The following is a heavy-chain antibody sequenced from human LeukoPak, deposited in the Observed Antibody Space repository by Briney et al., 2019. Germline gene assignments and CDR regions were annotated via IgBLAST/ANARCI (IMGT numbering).Heavy chain of an antibody. Sequence: ASVKVSCKASGYTFTSYYMHWVRQAPGQGLEWMGIINPSGGSTSYAQKFQGRVTMTRDTSTSTVYMELSSLRSEDTAVYYCARDPVRMLGYCSSTSCHSYNWFDPWGQGTLVTVS. CDR1: GYTFTSYY. V-gene: IGHV1-46*01. CDR3: ARDPVRMLGYCSSTSCHSYNWFDP. J-gene: IGHJ5*02. D-gene: IGHD2-2*01. CDR2: INPSGGST.